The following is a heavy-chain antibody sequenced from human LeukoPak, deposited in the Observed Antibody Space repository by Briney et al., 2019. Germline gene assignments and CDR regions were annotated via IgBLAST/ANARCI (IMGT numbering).Heavy chain of an antibody. CDR2: INHSGST. J-gene: IGHJ4*02. D-gene: IGHD3-10*01. CDR3: ARTYYYGSGRGGIGY. V-gene: IGHV4-34*01. CDR1: GGSFSGYY. Sequence: SETLSLTCAVYGGSFSGYYWSWIRQPPGKGLEWIGEINHSGSTNYNPSLKSRVTISVDTSKNQFSLKLSSVTAADTAVYYCARTYYYGSGRGGIGYWGQGTLVTVSS.